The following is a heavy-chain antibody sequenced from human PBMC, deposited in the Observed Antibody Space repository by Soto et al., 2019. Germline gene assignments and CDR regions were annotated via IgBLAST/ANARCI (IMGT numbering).Heavy chain of an antibody. Sequence: VASVKVSCKVSGYTLSSYAMHWVRQAPGQRLEWMGWINAGYGNTKSSQKFQDRVTISRDTSASAAYMELTSLRSEDTAVYYCARVTGDGTFDFWGQGTLVTVS. D-gene: IGHD7-27*01. CDR2: INAGYGNT. J-gene: IGHJ4*02. V-gene: IGHV1-3*01. CDR1: GYTLSSYA. CDR3: ARVTGDGTFDF.